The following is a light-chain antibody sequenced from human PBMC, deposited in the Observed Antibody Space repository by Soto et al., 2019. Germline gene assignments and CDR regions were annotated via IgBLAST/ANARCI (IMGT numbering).Light chain of an antibody. CDR1: QSIAYW. CDR2: AAS. J-gene: IGKJ1*01. V-gene: IGKV1-5*01. Sequence: DIQMTQSPSRLSASVGDRVTITCRASQSIAYWLARYQQKPGKAPNLLIYAASTLETGVPSRFSGSGYGTEFTLTIASLQPDDSATYYCQQYNSFSKTFGRGTKVDIK. CDR3: QQYNSFSKT.